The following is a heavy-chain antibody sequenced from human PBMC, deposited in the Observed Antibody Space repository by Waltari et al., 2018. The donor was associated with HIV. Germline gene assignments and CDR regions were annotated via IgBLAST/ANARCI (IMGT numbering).Heavy chain of an antibody. CDR1: GYAFATYD. CDR3: ARGGSASMDV. V-gene: IGHV1-8*01. J-gene: IGHJ6*02. Sequence: QVQLVQSGAEVKKPGASVKVSCKASGYAFATYDVNWVRQATGQGPEWMGWMSPNSGNTVYAQEFQGRVTMTRDTSISTVYMELSSLTSEDTAVYYCARGGSASMDVWDQGTTVTVSS. CDR2: MSPNSGNT.